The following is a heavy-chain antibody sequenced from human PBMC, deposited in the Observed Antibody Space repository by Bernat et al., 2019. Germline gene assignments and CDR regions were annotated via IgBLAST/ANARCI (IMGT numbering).Heavy chain of an antibody. CDR1: GGSISSGDYY. CDR3: ARVVKSSWHNDY. D-gene: IGHD6-13*01. J-gene: IGHJ4*02. CDR2: INYSGRT. Sequence: QVQLQESGPGLVKPSQTLSLTCTVSGGSISSGDYYWNWIRQHPGKGLEWIGYINYSGRTYYNPSLKSRVSISVDTSKNQFSLKLSSVTVADTAVYYCARVVKSSWHNDYWGQGTLVIVSS. V-gene: IGHV4-31*03.